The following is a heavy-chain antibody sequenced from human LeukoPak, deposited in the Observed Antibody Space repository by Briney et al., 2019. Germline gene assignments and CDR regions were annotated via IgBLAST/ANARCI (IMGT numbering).Heavy chain of an antibody. D-gene: IGHD1-7*01. Sequence: SETLSLTCTVSGGSISSSSYYWGWIRQPPGKGVEWIGSIYYSGSTYYNPSLKSRATISVDTSKKQFSLKLSSVTAADTAVYYCARDGFSWRAGTTSSNWFAPWGQGTLVTVSS. CDR1: GGSISSSSYY. CDR3: ARDGFSWRAGTTSSNWFAP. CDR2: IYYSGST. J-gene: IGHJ5*02. V-gene: IGHV4-39*02.